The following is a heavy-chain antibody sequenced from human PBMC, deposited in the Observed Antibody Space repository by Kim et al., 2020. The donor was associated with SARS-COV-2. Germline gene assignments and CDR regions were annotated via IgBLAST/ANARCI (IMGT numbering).Heavy chain of an antibody. Sequence: GGSLRLSCAASGFTFSSYAMHWVRQAPGKGLEWVAVISYDGSNKYYADSVKGRFTISRDNSKNTLYLQMNSLRAEDTAVYYCARPDVLRFLEWLLYGPFDYWGQGTLVTVSS. CDR1: GFTFSSYA. V-gene: IGHV3-30-3*01. CDR3: ARPDVLRFLEWLLYGPFDY. J-gene: IGHJ4*02. D-gene: IGHD3-3*01. CDR2: ISYDGSNK.